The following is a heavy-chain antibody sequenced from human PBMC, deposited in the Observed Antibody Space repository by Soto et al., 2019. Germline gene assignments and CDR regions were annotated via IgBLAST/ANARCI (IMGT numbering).Heavy chain of an antibody. Sequence: IRCGNHSPGQGLEWMGGIIPIFGTANYAQKFQGRVTITADESTSTAYMELSSLRSEDTAVYYCARGGWNYHVYVDDWGQGTLVTFSS. CDR2: IIPIFGTA. J-gene: IGHJ4*02. V-gene: IGHV1-69*01. CDR3: ARGGWNYHVYVDD. D-gene: IGHD1-7*01.